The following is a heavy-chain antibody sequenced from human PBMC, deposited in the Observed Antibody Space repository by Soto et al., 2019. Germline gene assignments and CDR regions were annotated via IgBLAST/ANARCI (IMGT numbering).Heavy chain of an antibody. CDR3: AKGDNLGPKTGYAFDP. CDR2: TYFRSKWYN. V-gene: IGHV6-1*01. J-gene: IGHJ5*02. D-gene: IGHD5-12*01. Sequence: QTLSLTCAISGDSVSSNTASWNLIRQSPSRGLEWLGRTYFRSKWYNDYAVSVKSLIIINPDTSNNQFSLQLNSVTPEDTAVYFCAKGDNLGPKTGYAFDPWGQGIMVTVSS. CDR1: GDSVSSNTAS.